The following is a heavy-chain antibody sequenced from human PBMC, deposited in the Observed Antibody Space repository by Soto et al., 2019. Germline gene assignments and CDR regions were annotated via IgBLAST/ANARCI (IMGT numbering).Heavy chain of an antibody. CDR3: SRALDEPGSGQFDY. V-gene: IGHV4-31*03. J-gene: IGHJ4*02. D-gene: IGHD3-3*01. CDR2: IYYSGST. Sequence: QVQLQESGPGLVKPSQTLSLTCTVSGGSISSGGYYWSWIRQHPGKGLEWIGYIYYSGSTYYNPSPESRLTISVDPSNNHFSLQLRSVTAADTAVYYCSRALDEPGSGQFDYWGQGTLVTVSS. CDR1: GGSISSGGYY.